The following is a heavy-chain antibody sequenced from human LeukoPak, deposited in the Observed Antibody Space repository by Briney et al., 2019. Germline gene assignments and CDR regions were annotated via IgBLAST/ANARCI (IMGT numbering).Heavy chain of an antibody. CDR2: IRSSSSYI. J-gene: IGHJ4*02. V-gene: IGHV3-21*04. D-gene: IGHD6-19*01. CDR1: GFTFSSFT. CDR3: ARGQGSTSAWYFDY. Sequence: GGSLRLSCAASGFTFSSFTMNWVRQAPGKGLEWVSSIRSSSSYIYYADSVKGRFTISRDNSKNTLSLQMNNLRAEDTAVYYCARGQGSTSAWYFDYWGQGTLVTVSS.